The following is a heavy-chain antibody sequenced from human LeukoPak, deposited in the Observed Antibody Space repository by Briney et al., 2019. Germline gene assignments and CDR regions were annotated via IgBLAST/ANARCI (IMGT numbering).Heavy chain of an antibody. CDR1: GFTFSSYE. D-gene: IGHD3-10*02. Sequence: PGGSLRLSCAASGFTFSSYEMNWVRQAPGKGLEWVSYISSSGSTICYADSVKGRFTISRDNAKNSLYLQMNSLRAEDTAVYYCAELGITMIGGVWGKGTTATISS. V-gene: IGHV3-48*03. J-gene: IGHJ6*04. CDR3: AELGITMIGGV. CDR2: ISSSGSTI.